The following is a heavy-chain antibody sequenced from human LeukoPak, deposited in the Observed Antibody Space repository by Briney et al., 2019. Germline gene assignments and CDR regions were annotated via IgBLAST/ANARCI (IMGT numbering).Heavy chain of an antibody. CDR2: IYYSGST. Sequence: SETLSLTCTVSGGSISSYHWSWIRPPPGKGLEGIGYIYYSGSTNYNPSLKSRVTISVDTSKNQFSLKLSSVTAADTAVYYCARDRVAVAGYFDYWGQGTLVTVSS. J-gene: IGHJ4*02. CDR1: GGSISSYH. V-gene: IGHV4-59*01. D-gene: IGHD6-19*01. CDR3: ARDRVAVAGYFDY.